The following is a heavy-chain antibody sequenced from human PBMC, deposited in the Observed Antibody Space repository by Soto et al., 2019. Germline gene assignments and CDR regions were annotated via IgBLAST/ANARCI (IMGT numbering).Heavy chain of an antibody. Sequence: GGSLRLSCAASGFTFDDYAMHWVRQAPGKGLEWVSGISWNSGSIGYADSVKGRFTISRDNAKNSLYLQMNSLRAEDTALYYCAKGDCSGGSCLDPGAFDIWGQGTMVTVSS. V-gene: IGHV3-9*01. CDR2: ISWNSGSI. CDR1: GFTFDDYA. J-gene: IGHJ3*02. D-gene: IGHD2-15*01. CDR3: AKGDCSGGSCLDPGAFDI.